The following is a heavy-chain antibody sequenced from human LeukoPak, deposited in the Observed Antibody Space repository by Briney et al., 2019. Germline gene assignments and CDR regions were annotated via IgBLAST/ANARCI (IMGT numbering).Heavy chain of an antibody. D-gene: IGHD3-22*01. V-gene: IGHV5-51*01. CDR1: GYSFTSYW. J-gene: IGHJ4*02. Sequence: GESLKISCKGSGYSFTSYWIGCVRQMPGKGLEWMGIIYPGDSDTRYSPSFQGQVTISADKSISTAYLQWSSLKASDTAMYYCARVENYYDSSGYYGYWGQGTLVTVSS. CDR3: ARVENYYDSSGYYGY. CDR2: IYPGDSDT.